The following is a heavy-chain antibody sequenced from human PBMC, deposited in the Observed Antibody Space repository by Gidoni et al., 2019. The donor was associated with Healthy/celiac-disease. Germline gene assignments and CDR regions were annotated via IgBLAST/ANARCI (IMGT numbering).Heavy chain of an antibody. J-gene: IGHJ2*01. CDR1: GGTFSSYA. D-gene: IGHD2-8*02. V-gene: IGHV1-69*01. CDR3: ARDTGVLYFDL. CDR2: IIPSFGTA. Sequence: QVQRVQSVAEVKKPGSSVTVSCKASGGTFSSYAISWGRQGPGQGLEWMGGIIPSFGTANYAQKFQGRVTITADESTSTAYMELSSLRSEDTAVYYCARDTGVLYFDLWGRGTLVTVSS.